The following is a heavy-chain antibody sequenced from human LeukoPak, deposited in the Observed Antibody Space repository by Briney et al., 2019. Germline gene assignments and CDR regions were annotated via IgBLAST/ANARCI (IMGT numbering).Heavy chain of an antibody. Sequence: GPSVMLLCEASGYSLTSYDINWVRQATRRGLEWMGGMNPNSGNTGYAEKFQDRVTMTRNTFTSTAYMILSSLPSEDTALYYCARDYYGSGSYPNWGQGTQVTVSS. J-gene: IGHJ4*01. CDR1: GYSLTSYD. V-gene: IGHV1-8*01. CDR2: MNPNSGNT. D-gene: IGHD3-10*01. CDR3: ARDYYGSGSYPN.